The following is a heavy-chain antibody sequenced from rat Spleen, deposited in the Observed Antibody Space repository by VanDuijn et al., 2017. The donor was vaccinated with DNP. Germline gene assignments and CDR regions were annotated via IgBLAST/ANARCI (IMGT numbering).Heavy chain of an antibody. Sequence: EVQLVESGGGVVQPGKSLKLSCAASGFSFSDYNMAWVRQAPKKGLEWVATITYDGSRTYFRDSVKGRFTISRDIAKSTLYLQMDSLRSEDTATYYCTTFEGRNAWGQGTSVTVSS. V-gene: IGHV5S10*01. CDR3: TTFEGRNA. J-gene: IGHJ4*01. CDR2: ITYDGSRT. D-gene: IGHD1-11*01. CDR1: GFSFSDYN.